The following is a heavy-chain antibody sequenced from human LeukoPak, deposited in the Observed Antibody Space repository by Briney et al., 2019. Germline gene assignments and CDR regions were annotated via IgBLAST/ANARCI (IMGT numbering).Heavy chain of an antibody. CDR3: AQDLAWGAFDH. V-gene: IGHV1-46*01. CDR1: GYTFTSYY. J-gene: IGHJ4*02. Sequence: ASVKVSCKASGYTFTSYYMHWVRQAPGQGLEWMGIINPSGGSTSYAQKFQGRVTMTRDTSTSTVYMELSSLRSEDTAVYYCAQDLAWGAFDHWGQGTLVTVSS. CDR2: INPSGGST. D-gene: IGHD7-27*01.